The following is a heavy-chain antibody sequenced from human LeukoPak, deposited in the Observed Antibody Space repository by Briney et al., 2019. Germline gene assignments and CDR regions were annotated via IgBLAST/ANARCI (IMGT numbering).Heavy chain of an antibody. D-gene: IGHD3-22*01. CDR1: GFSFSSFS. Sequence: GGSLRLSCAASGFSFSSFSMNWVRQAPGKGLEWVSYISGGSSFTYYVDSVKGRFTISRDNAKNSLYLRMNSLRAEDTAVYYCARDRCAYDSSGYYCLDFDYWGQGTLVTVSS. CDR2: ISGGSSFT. J-gene: IGHJ4*02. CDR3: ARDRCAYDSSGYYCLDFDY. V-gene: IGHV3-21*01.